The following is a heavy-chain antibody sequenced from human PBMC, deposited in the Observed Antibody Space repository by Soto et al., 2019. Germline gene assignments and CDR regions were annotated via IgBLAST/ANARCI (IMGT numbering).Heavy chain of an antibody. Sequence: GGSLRLSCAASGFAFDDYVMHWVRQPPGRGLEWVSGITWNGGTIRYVDSVKGRFTISRDNAEKSLYLQMNSLRPEDTAVYYCAKGGSAALIAPSGRDNWFDPWGQGTQVTVSS. CDR2: ITWNGGTI. J-gene: IGHJ5*02. CDR1: GFAFDDYV. V-gene: IGHV3-9*01. D-gene: IGHD6-13*01. CDR3: AKGGSAALIAPSGRDNWFDP.